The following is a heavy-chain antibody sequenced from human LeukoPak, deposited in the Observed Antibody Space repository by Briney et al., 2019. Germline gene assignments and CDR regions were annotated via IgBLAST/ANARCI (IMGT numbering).Heavy chain of an antibody. V-gene: IGHV1-18*01. Sequence: ASVKVSCTASGYTFTIYGISWVRQAPGQGLEWMGWISAYNGNTNYAQKLQGRVTMTTDTSTSTAYMELRSLRSDDTAVYYCARGCSGGSCYDFSHYYYYGMDVWGQGTTVTVSS. CDR2: ISAYNGNT. CDR3: ARGCSGGSCYDFSHYYYYGMDV. J-gene: IGHJ6*02. CDR1: GYTFTIYG. D-gene: IGHD2-15*01.